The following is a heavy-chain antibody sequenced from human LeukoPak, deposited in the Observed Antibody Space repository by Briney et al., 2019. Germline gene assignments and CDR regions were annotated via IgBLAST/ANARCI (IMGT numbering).Heavy chain of an antibody. CDR3: ARDKKSGESSEIDY. J-gene: IGHJ4*02. D-gene: IGHD3-10*01. V-gene: IGHV3-74*03. CDR1: GFTFSNYW. CDR2: INRDGSTT. Sequence: GGSLRLSCAASGFTFSNYWVHWVSQAPGKGLVWVSRINRDGSTTKYADSVKGRFTVSRDNAKNTLNLQMNSLRAEDTAVYYCARDKKSGESSEIDYWGQGTLVTVSS.